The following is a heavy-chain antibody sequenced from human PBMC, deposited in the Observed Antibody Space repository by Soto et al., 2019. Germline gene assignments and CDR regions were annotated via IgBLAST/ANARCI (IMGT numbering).Heavy chain of an antibody. V-gene: IGHV4-39*07. D-gene: IGHD3-3*01. J-gene: IGHJ4*02. Sequence: SETLSLTCTVSGDSIISSDFYWGWVRQPPGKGLEWIGSIFYLCSSYYDPSPKSRVTMSVHTCKQTFSLSVRSVTSACTAVYYCARDSLTIFGGEFDYGGQGTLVTVSS. CDR1: GDSIISSDFY. CDR3: ARDSLTIFGGEFDY. CDR2: IFYLCSS.